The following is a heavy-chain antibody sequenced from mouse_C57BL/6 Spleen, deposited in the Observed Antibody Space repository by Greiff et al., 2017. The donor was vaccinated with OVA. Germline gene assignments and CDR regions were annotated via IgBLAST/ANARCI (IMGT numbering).Heavy chain of an antibody. CDR2: ISDGGSYT. D-gene: IGHD2-1*01. Sequence: EVHLVESGGDLVKPGGSLKLSCAASGFTFSSYGMSWVRQTPEKRLEWVATISDGGSYTYYPDNVKGRFTISRDNAKNNLYLQMSHLKSEDTAMYYCARDKDGNPFAYWGQGTLVTVSA. CDR1: GFTFSSYG. CDR3: ARDKDGNPFAY. J-gene: IGHJ3*01. V-gene: IGHV5-4*01.